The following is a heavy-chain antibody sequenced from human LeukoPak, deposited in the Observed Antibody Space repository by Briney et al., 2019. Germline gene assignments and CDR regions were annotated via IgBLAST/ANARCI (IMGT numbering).Heavy chain of an antibody. CDR1: GGSISSYY. CDR2: IYYRGST. J-gene: IGHJ6*04. Sequence: PSETLSLTCTVSGGSISSYYWRWIRPPPGKGLEWIGYIYYRGSTNYNPSLKSRVTISVDTSKNQFSLKLSSVTAADTAVYYCAARYCSGGSCYSDGWDYYYYGMDVWGKGTTVTVSS. V-gene: IGHV4-59*01. D-gene: IGHD2-15*01. CDR3: AARYCSGGSCYSDGWDYYYYGMDV.